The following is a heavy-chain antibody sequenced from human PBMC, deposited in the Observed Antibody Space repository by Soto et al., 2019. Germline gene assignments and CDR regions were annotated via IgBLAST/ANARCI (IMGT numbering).Heavy chain of an antibody. D-gene: IGHD3-22*01. CDR2: IYHSGST. CDR3: ARGVGNYYENRYYFDY. Sequence: PSETLSLTCAVSGGSISSCGYSWVWIRQPPGKGLEWIGYIYHSGSTYYNPSLKSRVTISVDRSKNQFSLKLSSVTAADTAVYYCARGVGNYYENRYYFDYWGQGTLVTVSS. J-gene: IGHJ4*02. V-gene: IGHV4-30-2*01. CDR1: GGSISSCGYS.